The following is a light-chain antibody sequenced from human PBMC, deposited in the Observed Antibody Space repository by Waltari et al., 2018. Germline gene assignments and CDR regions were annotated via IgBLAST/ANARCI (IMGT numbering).Light chain of an antibody. CDR1: TSNIGRTL. CDR2: NND. J-gene: IGLJ1*01. Sequence: QSVLTQPPSVSGTPGQRVTISCSGGTSNIGRTLVNWYQFFTGTAPRLLSFNNDHLPSGVPDRFSGSKSGTSCALAISGLQSDDEADYYCAAWDDTLNAYFFGTGTRVTVL. CDR3: AAWDDTLNAYF. V-gene: IGLV1-44*01.